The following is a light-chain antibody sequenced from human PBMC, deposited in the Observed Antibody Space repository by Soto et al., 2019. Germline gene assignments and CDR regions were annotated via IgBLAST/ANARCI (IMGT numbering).Light chain of an antibody. Sequence: QSALTQPASVSGSPGQSITISCTGTSSDIGGYNYVSWYQQHPGKAPKLIIYEVSNRSSGVSNRFSGSKSGNTASLTISGLQAEDESDYYCSSYTTSSTVLFAGGTKLTVL. CDR1: SSDIGGYNY. CDR3: SSYTTSSTVL. CDR2: EVS. V-gene: IGLV2-14*01. J-gene: IGLJ2*01.